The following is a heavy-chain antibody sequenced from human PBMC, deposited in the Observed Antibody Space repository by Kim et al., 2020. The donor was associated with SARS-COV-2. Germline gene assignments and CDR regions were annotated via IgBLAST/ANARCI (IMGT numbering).Heavy chain of an antibody. Sequence: GGSLRLSCAASGFTFSNAWMSWVRQAPGKGLEWVGRIKSKTDGGTTDYSAPVKGRFTISRDDSKNTLYLQMNSLKTEDTAMYYCTTTQYYDFWSGYLYYFDYWGQGTLVTVSS. J-gene: IGHJ4*02. V-gene: IGHV3-15*01. CDR2: IKSKTDGGTT. CDR3: TTTQYYDFWSGYLYYFDY. D-gene: IGHD3-3*01. CDR1: GFTFSNAW.